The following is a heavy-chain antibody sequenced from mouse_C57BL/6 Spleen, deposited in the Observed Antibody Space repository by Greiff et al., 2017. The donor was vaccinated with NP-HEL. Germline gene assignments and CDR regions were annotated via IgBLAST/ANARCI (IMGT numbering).Heavy chain of an antibody. CDR1: GYSFTGYY. V-gene: IGHV1-42*01. Sequence: VQLQQSGPELVKPGASVKISCKASGYSFTGYYMNWVKQSPEKSLEWIGEINPSTGGTTYNQKFKAKATLTVDKSSSTAYMQLKSLTSEDSAVYYCARDYYGSSPFEVWGTGTTVTVSS. CDR2: INPSTGGT. J-gene: IGHJ1*03. D-gene: IGHD1-1*01. CDR3: ARDYYGSSPFEV.